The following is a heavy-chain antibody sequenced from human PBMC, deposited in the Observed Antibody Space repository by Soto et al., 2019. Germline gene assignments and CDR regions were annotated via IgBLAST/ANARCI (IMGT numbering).Heavy chain of an antibody. CDR3: AKEKMTTVCLDY. CDR1: GFTFSSYA. CDR2: ISGSGDST. V-gene: IGHV3-23*01. J-gene: IGHJ4*02. Sequence: EVQLLESGGGLVQPGGSLRLSCAASGFTFSSYAMTWVSQAPGKGLEWVSVISGSGDSTYYAESVKGRFTISRDKSKNTLYLQMNSLRADDTAVYYCAKEKMTTVCLDYWGQGTLVTVSS. D-gene: IGHD4-4*01.